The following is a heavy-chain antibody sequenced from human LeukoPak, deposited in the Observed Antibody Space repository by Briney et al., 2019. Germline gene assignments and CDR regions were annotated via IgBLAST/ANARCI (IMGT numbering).Heavy chain of an antibody. J-gene: IGHJ3*02. CDR3: ARGSPYYYDSSGNTNDAFDI. CDR1: GFTFSSYA. V-gene: IGHV3-30*04. D-gene: IGHD3-22*01. Sequence: PGGSLRLSCAASGFTFSSYAMHWVRQAPGKGLEWVAVTSYDGSNKYYADSVKGRFTISRDNSKNTLYLQMNSLRAEDTAVYYCARGSPYYYDSSGNTNDAFDIWGQGTMVTVSS. CDR2: TSYDGSNK.